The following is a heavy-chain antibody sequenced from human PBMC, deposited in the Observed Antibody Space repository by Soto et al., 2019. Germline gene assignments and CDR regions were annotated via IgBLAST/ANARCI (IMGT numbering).Heavy chain of an antibody. Sequence: QVQLVESGGVLVKPGGSLRLSCAASGFTFSDYYMSWIRQAPGKGLEWVSYISSSSSYTNYADSVKGRFTISRDNAKNSLYLQMNSLRAEDTAVYYCARDRKAAAATFDYWGQGTLVTVS. D-gene: IGHD6-13*01. CDR1: GFTFSDYY. CDR2: ISSSSSYT. J-gene: IGHJ4*02. V-gene: IGHV3-11*06. CDR3: ARDRKAAAATFDY.